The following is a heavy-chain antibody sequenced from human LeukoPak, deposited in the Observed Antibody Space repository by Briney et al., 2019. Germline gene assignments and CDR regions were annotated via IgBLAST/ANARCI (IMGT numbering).Heavy chain of an antibody. CDR3: ARVLDDYGGKVDY. J-gene: IGHJ4*02. CDR1: GYTFTGYY. Sequence: ASVKVSCKASGYTFTGYYMHWVRQAPGQGLEWMGWINPNSGGTNYAQKFQGRVTMTSDTSISTAYMELSRLRSDDTAVYYCARVLDDYGGKVDYWGQGTLVTVSS. CDR2: INPNSGGT. D-gene: IGHD4-23*01. V-gene: IGHV1-2*02.